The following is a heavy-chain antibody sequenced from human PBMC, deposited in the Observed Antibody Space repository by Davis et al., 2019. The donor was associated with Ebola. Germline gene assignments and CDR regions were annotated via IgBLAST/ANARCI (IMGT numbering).Heavy chain of an antibody. CDR2: ISSSGSTI. CDR1: GFTFSDYY. Sequence: GGSLRLSCAASGFTFSDYYMSWIRQAPGKGLEWVSYISSSGSTIYYADSVKGRFTISRDNAKNSLYLQMNSLRAEDTAVFYCARVPSRSSGWSDYWGQGTLVTVSS. D-gene: IGHD6-19*01. J-gene: IGHJ4*02. CDR3: ARVPSRSSGWSDY. V-gene: IGHV3-11*01.